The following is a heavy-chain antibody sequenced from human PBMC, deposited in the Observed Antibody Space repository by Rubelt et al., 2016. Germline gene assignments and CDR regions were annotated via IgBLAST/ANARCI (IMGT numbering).Heavy chain of an antibody. CDR2: IYYSGST. Sequence: QLQLQESGPGLVKPSETLSLTCTVSGGSISSSSYYWGWIRQPPGKGLEWIGSIYYSGSTYYNPSLMSRVPISGDTSKNQCSLKLSSVTAADTAVYYWAGGRGEGIVVVPAVLWGRGTLVTVSS. CDR1: GGSISSSSYY. D-gene: IGHD2-2*01. CDR3: AGGRGEGIVVVPAVL. J-gene: IGHJ2*01. V-gene: IGHV4-39*07.